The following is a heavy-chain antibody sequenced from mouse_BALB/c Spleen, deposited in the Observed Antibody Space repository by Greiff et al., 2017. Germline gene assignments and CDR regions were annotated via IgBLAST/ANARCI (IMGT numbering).Heavy chain of an antibody. V-gene: IGHV1-4*02. CDR2: INPSSGYT. CDR1: GYTFTSYT. J-gene: IGHJ4*01. Sequence: QVQLQQSAAELARPGASVKMSCKASGYTFTSYTMHWVKQRPGQGLEWIGYINPSSGYTEYNQKFKDKTTLTADKSSSTAYMQLSSLTSEDSAVYYCARGDNLLFYAMDYWGQGTSVTVSS. CDR3: ARGDNLLFYAMDY. D-gene: IGHD2-1*01.